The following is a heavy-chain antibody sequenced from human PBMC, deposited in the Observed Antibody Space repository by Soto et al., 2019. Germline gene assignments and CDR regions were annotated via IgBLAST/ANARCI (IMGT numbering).Heavy chain of an antibody. CDR1: GDTFSTYT. CDR3: ARDGPDYYYDKKATYNWFDP. D-gene: IGHD3-22*01. J-gene: IGHJ5*02. Sequence: SVKVSCKASGDTFSTYTITWMRQAPGQGLEWMGGIIPRSATSNYAQKFQGRVTITADESTSTAYMELSSLRSEDTAVYYCARDGPDYYYDKKATYNWFDPWGQGTLVTVSS. V-gene: IGHV1-69*13. CDR2: IIPRSATS.